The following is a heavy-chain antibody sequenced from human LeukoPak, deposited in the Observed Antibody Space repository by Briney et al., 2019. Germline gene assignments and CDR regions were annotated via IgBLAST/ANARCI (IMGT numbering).Heavy chain of an antibody. CDR2: IYSGGST. Sequence: GGSLRLSCAVSGFTVNSNYMTWVRQAPGKGLEWVSVIYSGGSTYYADSVKGRFTISRHNSKNTLYLQMNSLRAEDTAVYYCARGRNSSWYWGFDPWDQGTLVTVSS. CDR3: ARGRNSSWYWGFDP. CDR1: GFTVNSNY. V-gene: IGHV3-53*04. J-gene: IGHJ5*02. D-gene: IGHD6-13*01.